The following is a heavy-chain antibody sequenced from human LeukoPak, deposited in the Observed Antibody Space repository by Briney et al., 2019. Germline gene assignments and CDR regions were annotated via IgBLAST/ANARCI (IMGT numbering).Heavy chain of an antibody. J-gene: IGHJ4*02. CDR3: ARDYGGNSGVDY. V-gene: IGHV1-69*13. CDR1: GGTFSSYA. CDR2: IIPILGTA. D-gene: IGHD4-23*01. Sequence: GASVKVSCKASGGTFSSYAISWVRQAPGQGLEWMGGIIPILGTANYAQKFQGRVTITADESTSTAYMELSRLRSDDTAVYYCARDYGGNSGVDYWGQGTLVTVSS.